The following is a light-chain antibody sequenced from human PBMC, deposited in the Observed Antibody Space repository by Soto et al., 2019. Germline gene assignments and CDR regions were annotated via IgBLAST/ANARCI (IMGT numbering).Light chain of an antibody. V-gene: IGLV2-14*01. CDR2: DVS. J-gene: IGLJ2*01. CDR1: SSDVGGYNY. Sequence: QSVLTQPASVSGSPGQSITISCTGTSSDVGGYNYVSWYQQHPGKAPKLMIYDVSNRPSGVSNRFSVSKSGNTASLTISGLQAEDEADYYCSSYTSSSTYVVFGGGTKLTVL. CDR3: SSYTSSSTYVV.